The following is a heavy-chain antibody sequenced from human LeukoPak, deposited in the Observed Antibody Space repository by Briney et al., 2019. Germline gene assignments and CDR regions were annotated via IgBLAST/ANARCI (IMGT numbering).Heavy chain of an antibody. CDR2: ISSSGSYI. CDR3: ARGIGSSSWPLAL. CDR1: RFTFSSYS. Sequence: GGSLRLSCAASRFTFSSYSMNWVRQAPGKGLEWVSSISSSGSYIYYADSVKGRFTISRDNAKNSLYLQMNSLRAEDTAVYYCARGIGSSSWPLALWGQGTLVIVSS. V-gene: IGHV3-21*01. J-gene: IGHJ4*02. D-gene: IGHD6-13*01.